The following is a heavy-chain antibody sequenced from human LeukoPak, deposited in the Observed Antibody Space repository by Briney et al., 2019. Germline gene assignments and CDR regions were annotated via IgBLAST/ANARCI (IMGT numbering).Heavy chain of an antibody. D-gene: IGHD2/OR15-2a*01. CDR3: ARPTSKLGSFDY. CDR2: IYYSGST. J-gene: IGHJ4*02. Sequence: KPSETLSLTCTVSGGSISSSNYYWGWIRQPPGKGLEWIGTIYYSGSTYYNPSLKSRITISVDTSKNQFSLKLSSVAAADTAVYYCARPTSKLGSFDYWGQGTLVTVSS. CDR1: GGSISSSNYY. V-gene: IGHV4-39*01.